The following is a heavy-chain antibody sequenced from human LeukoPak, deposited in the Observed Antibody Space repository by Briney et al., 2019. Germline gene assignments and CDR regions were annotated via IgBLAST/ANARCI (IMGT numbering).Heavy chain of an antibody. CDR1: GGSISSYY. J-gene: IGHJ3*02. Sequence: SETLSLTCTVSGGSISSYYWSWIRQPPGKGLEWIGYIYYSGSTNYNPSLKGRVTISVDTSKNQFSLKLSSVTAADTAVYYCARPRGDSDAFDIWGQGTMVTVSS. D-gene: IGHD2-21*02. V-gene: IGHV4-59*08. CDR3: ARPRGDSDAFDI. CDR2: IYYSGST.